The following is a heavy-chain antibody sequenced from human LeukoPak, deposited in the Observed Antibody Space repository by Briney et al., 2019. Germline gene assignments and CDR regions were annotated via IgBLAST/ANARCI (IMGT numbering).Heavy chain of an antibody. Sequence: SVKVSCKASGGTFSSYAISWVRQAPGQGHEWMGGIIPIFGTANYAQKFQGRVTITADESTSTAYMELSSLRSEDTAVYYCARDWRIQLERPTVYYYGMDVWGQGTTVTVSS. J-gene: IGHJ6*02. CDR3: ARDWRIQLERPTVYYYGMDV. CDR1: GGTFSSYA. V-gene: IGHV1-69*01. CDR2: IIPIFGTA. D-gene: IGHD1-1*01.